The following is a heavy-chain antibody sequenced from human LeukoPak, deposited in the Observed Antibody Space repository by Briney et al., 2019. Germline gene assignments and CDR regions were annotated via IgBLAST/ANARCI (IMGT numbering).Heavy chain of an antibody. CDR2: ISGSGGSTI. D-gene: IGHD5-18*01. V-gene: IGHV3-23*01. CDR3: ATPSWGSYGYYFDY. CDR1: GFTFSSYA. J-gene: IGHJ4*02. Sequence: GGSLRLSCAASGFTFSSYAMSWVRQAPGKGLEWVSAISGSGGSTIYYADSVKGRFTISRDNAKNSLYLQMNSLRAEDTAVYYCATPSWGSYGYYFDYWGQGTLVTVSS.